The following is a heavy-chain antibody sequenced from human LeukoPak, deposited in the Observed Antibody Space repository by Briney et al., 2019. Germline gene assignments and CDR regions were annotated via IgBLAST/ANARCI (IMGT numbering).Heavy chain of an antibody. J-gene: IGHJ4*02. D-gene: IGHD3-3*01. V-gene: IGHV3-7*03. CDR2: IKQDRSEK. Sequence: PGGSLRLSCAASGFTFTNYWMSWVRQAPGKGLELVANIKQDRSEKYYADSVKGRFTISRDNSKNTLYLQMNSLRAEDTAIYYCARDERLLSFLKWGQGTLVTVSS. CDR1: GFTFTNYW. CDR3: ARDERLLSFLK.